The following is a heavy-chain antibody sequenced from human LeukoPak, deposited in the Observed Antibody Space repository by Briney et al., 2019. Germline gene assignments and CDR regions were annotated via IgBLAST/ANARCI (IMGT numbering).Heavy chain of an antibody. Sequence: PSETLSLTCAVYGGSLNGYYWSWIRQPPGKRLEWIGEIDHSGSTQYNLSLKSRVTISLDTSKKQFSLKLTSLTAADTAFYYCARYGMAAEGIWWFDPWGQGTLVTVSS. CDR2: IDHSGST. CDR3: ARYGMAAEGIWWFDP. D-gene: IGHD6-13*01. V-gene: IGHV4-34*01. CDR1: GGSLNGYY. J-gene: IGHJ5*02.